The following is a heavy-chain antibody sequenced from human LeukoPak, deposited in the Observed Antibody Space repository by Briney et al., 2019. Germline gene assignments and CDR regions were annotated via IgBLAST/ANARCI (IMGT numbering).Heavy chain of an antibody. J-gene: IGHJ6*03. Sequence: ASVKVSCKASGYTFTRYGITWVRQAPGQGLEWMGWISGYNGNTNYAQKLQGRVTMTTDTSTSTAYMELRSLKSDDTAVYYCARRSGDIVVVPGASTTKYYYYYMDVWGKGTTVTVSS. CDR1: GYTFTRYG. V-gene: IGHV1-18*01. CDR3: ARRSGDIVVVPGASTTKYYYYYMDV. CDR2: ISGYNGNT. D-gene: IGHD2-2*01.